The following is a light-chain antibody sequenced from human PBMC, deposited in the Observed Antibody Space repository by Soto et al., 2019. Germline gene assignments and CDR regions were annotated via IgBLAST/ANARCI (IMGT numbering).Light chain of an antibody. V-gene: IGKV1-5*03. CDR2: KAS. CDR1: QSISSW. Sequence: DIQMTQSPSTLSASVGDRVTITCRASQSISSWLAWYQQKPGKAPKLLIYKASSLESGVPSRFSGSESGTEFTLTISSLQPDDFATDDCQHYNSYSPYTFGQGTKLEIK. CDR3: QHYNSYSPYT. J-gene: IGKJ2*01.